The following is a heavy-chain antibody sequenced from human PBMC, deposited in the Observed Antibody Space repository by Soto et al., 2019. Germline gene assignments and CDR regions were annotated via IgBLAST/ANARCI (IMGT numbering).Heavy chain of an antibody. J-gene: IGHJ6*02. Sequence: ASVKVSCKASGYTFTSYGVSWVRQAPGQGLEWMGWISVYNGNTKYAQKLQGRVTMTTDTSTSTAYMELRGLRSDDTAVYYCARSGRHGYYSYIMAVRGQGLTVTV. CDR2: ISVYNGNT. V-gene: IGHV1-18*01. D-gene: IGHD3-10*01. CDR3: ARSGRHGYYSYIMAV. CDR1: GYTFTSYG.